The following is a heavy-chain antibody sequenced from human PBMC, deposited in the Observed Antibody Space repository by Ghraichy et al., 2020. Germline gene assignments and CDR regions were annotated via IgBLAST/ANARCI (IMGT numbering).Heavy chain of an antibody. D-gene: IGHD1-26*01. CDR3: ARDRPTGSYSL. V-gene: IGHV4-38-2*02. J-gene: IGHJ4*02. CDR2: FYHSGGT. CDR1: GYSISSGYY. Sequence: SETLSLTCTVSGYSISSGYYWGWVRQPPGKGLEWIGTFYHSGGTYYNPSLKSRVSIPVDTSKNQFSLKLSPVTAADTAVYYCARDRPTGSYSLWGQGTLVTVSS.